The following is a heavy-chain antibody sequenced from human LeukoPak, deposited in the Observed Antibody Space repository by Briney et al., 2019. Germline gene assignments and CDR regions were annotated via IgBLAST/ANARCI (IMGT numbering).Heavy chain of an antibody. Sequence: ASVKVSCKASGYTFTSYGISWVRQAPGQGLEWMGIINPSGGSTSYAQKFQGRVTMTRDTSTSTVYMGLSSLRSEDTAVYYCARAGRLRDAEGGVGYWGQGTLVTVSS. J-gene: IGHJ4*02. D-gene: IGHD4-17*01. CDR3: ARAGRLRDAEGGVGY. CDR1: GYTFTSYG. V-gene: IGHV1-46*01. CDR2: INPSGGST.